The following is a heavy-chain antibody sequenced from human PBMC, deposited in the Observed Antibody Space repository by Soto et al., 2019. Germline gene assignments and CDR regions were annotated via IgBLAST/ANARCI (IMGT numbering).Heavy chain of an antibody. CDR3: ATALTGTTVGP. V-gene: IGHV1-69*13. Sequence: SAKVSRKASGGTFSSYAISWVRQAPGQGLEWXGGXXPXXXXXNXXXKFQGRVTITADESTSTAYMELSSLRSEDTAVYYCATALTGTTVGPWGQGTLVTVSS. J-gene: IGHJ5*02. D-gene: IGHD1-7*01. CDR1: GGTFSSYA. CDR2: XXPXXXXX.